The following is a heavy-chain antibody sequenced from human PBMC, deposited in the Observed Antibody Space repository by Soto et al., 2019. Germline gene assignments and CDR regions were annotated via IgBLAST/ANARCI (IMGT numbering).Heavy chain of an antibody. D-gene: IGHD3-22*01. V-gene: IGHV3-30*18. J-gene: IGHJ4*02. Sequence: PGGSLRLSCAASGFIFSTSGMHWVRQAPGKGLEWVAVISYDGSEKYYVESVKGRFTISRDNSKNRLYLQMSSLRTEDTALYYCAKDLHHYDTSGPFDHWGQGTLVTVSS. CDR3: AKDLHHYDTSGPFDH. CDR2: ISYDGSEK. CDR1: GFIFSTSG.